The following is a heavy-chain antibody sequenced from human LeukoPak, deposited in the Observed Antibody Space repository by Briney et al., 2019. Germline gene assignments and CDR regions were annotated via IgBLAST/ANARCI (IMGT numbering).Heavy chain of an antibody. CDR3: ARHPPVTQSFYDILTATSRNYGMDV. D-gene: IGHD3-9*01. Sequence: SETLSLTCTVSGGSISSYYWSWIRQPLGKGLEWIGYICYSGSTNYNPSLKSRVTISVDTSKNQFSLKLSSVTAADTAVYYCARHPPVTQSFYDILTATSRNYGMDVWGQGTTVTVSS. CDR1: GGSISSYY. V-gene: IGHV4-59*08. CDR2: ICYSGST. J-gene: IGHJ6*02.